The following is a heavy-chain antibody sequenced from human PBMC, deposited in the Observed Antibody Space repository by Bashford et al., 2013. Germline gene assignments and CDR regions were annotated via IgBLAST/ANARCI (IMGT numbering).Heavy chain of an antibody. V-gene: IGHV1-69*01. CDR2: IIPIFGTA. Sequence: WVRQAPGQGLEWMGGIIPIFGTANYAQKFQGRVTITADESTSTAYMELSSLRSEDTAVYYCARWDQQLEVYYYYGMDVWGPRGPRSPSPQ. D-gene: IGHD6-13*01. CDR3: ARWDQQLEVYYYYGMDV. J-gene: IGHJ6*01.